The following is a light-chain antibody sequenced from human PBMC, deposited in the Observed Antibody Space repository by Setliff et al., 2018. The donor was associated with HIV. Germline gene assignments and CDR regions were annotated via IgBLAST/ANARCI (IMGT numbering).Light chain of an antibody. CDR3: QTYGSTPGV. J-gene: IGLJ3*02. CDR1: SGSIASSA. CDR2: EDN. V-gene: IGLV6-57*01. Sequence: NFMLTHPHSVSDSPGKTVTISCTRRSGSIASSAVQWYQQRPGSSPPTVIYEDNQRPSGVPDRFSGSIDTSSNSASLTISGLKTEDEAEYYCQTYGSTPGVFGGGNKVTVL.